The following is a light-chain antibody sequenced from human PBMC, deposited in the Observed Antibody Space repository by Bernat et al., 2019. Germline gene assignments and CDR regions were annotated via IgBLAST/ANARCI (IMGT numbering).Light chain of an antibody. J-gene: IGLJ3*02. CDR1: SSNIGSNA. CDR2: SNN. V-gene: IGLV1-44*01. CDR3: AAWDGSLNGRV. Sequence: QSALTQAPSVSGTPGQRVTISCSGSSSNIGSNAVNWYQQLPGTGPKLLIYSNNQRPSGVPDRFSGSKSGTSASLAISGLQSEDEADYYCAAWDGSLNGRVFGGGTKLTVL.